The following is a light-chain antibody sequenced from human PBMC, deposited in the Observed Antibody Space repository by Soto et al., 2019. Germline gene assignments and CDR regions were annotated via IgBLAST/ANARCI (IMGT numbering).Light chain of an antibody. J-gene: IGKJ4*01. Sequence: EIVMTQSPATLSVSPGERATLSCRASQSVSSNLAWYQQKPGQTPKLLIYVASTRATGIPARFSGSGSGTEFTLTISSLQSEDFAVYYCQQYKLWPLTFGGGTKVEFK. CDR3: QQYKLWPLT. CDR1: QSVSSN. V-gene: IGKV3-15*01. CDR2: VAS.